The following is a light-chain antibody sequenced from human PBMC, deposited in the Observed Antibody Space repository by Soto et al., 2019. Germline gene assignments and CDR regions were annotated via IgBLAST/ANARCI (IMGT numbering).Light chain of an antibody. J-gene: IGKJ3*01. Sequence: EIVLTQSPGTLSLSPGERATLSCRASQSVSSSSLAWYQHKPGQAPRLLIYGASSRATGIPDRFSGSGSGTDFTRTISRLEPEDFAVYYCQQYCSSLFTFGPGTKVDIK. CDR2: GAS. CDR3: QQYCSSLFT. CDR1: QSVSSSS. V-gene: IGKV3-20*01.